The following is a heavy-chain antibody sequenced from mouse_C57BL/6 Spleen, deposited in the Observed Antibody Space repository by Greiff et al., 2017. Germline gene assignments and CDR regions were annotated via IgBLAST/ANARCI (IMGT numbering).Heavy chain of an antibody. V-gene: IGHV6-6*01. CDR1: GFPFSDAW. CDR2: IRNKANNHAT. CDR3: TRSYDGDYEAWFAY. D-gene: IGHD2-3*01. Sequence: EVQRVESGGGLVQPGGSMTLSCAASGFPFSDAWMDWVRQSPEKGLEWVAEIRNKANNHATYYDESVKGRFTISRDDSKSSVYLQMNSLRAEDTGMYYCTRSYDGDYEAWFAYWGQGTLVTVAA. J-gene: IGHJ3*01.